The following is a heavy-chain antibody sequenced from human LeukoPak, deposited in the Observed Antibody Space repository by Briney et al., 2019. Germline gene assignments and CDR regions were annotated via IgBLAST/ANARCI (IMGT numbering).Heavy chain of an antibody. D-gene: IGHD6-19*01. J-gene: IGHJ4*02. CDR2: INPDGTTT. CDR3: ARVSIGWYSFDY. V-gene: IGHV3-74*01. CDR1: GFTSSTYW. Sequence: PGGSLRLSCAASGFTSSTYWMHWVRQAPGKGLVWVSRINPDGTTTSYADSVKGRFTISRDNAKDTVYLQMNSLRAEDTAVYYCARVSIGWYSFDYWGQGTLVTVSS.